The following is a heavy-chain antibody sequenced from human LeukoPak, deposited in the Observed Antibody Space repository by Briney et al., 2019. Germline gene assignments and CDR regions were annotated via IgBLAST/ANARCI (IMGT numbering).Heavy chain of an antibody. CDR1: GGSFSGYY. D-gene: IGHD3-22*01. CDR2: INHSGST. J-gene: IGHJ4*02. Sequence: SETLSLTCAVYGGSFSGYYWSWIRQPPGKGLEWIGEINHSGSTNYNPSLKSRVTISVDTSKNRFSLKLSSVTAADTAVYYCARTPPYYYDSSGYYYYFDYWGQGTLVTVSS. CDR3: ARTPPYYYDSSGYYYYFDY. V-gene: IGHV4-34*01.